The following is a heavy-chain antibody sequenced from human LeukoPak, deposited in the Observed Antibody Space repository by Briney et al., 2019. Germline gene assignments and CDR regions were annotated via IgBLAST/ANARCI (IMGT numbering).Heavy chain of an antibody. CDR1: GFTFRNYW. CDR2: IKNDGSMT. J-gene: IGHJ5*02. Sequence: GGSLRLSCATSGFTFRNYWVSWLRQAPGKGLVWVARIKNDGSMTSYAESVKGRFTISRDNARNTLYLQMDSLGVDDTAVYYCAKSDWFDPWGRGILVTVSS. V-gene: IGHV3-74*01. CDR3: AKSDWFDP.